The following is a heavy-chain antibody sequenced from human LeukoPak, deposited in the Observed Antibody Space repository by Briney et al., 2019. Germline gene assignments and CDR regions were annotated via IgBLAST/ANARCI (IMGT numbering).Heavy chain of an antibody. CDR2: MYYSGST. V-gene: IGHV4-39*07. Sequence: SETLSLTCTVSGGSISSSSYYWGWIHQPPGKGLEWIGSMYYSGSTYYNPSLKSRVTMSVDTSKNQFSLKLSSVTAADTAVYYCAREEFGVDIDWGQGTLVTVSS. CDR3: AREEFGVDID. D-gene: IGHD3-3*01. J-gene: IGHJ4*02. CDR1: GGSISSSSYY.